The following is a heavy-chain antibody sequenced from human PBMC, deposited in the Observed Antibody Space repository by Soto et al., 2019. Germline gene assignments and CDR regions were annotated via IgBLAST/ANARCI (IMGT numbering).Heavy chain of an antibody. V-gene: IGHV1-2*02. D-gene: IGHD1-1*01. CDR1: GYTFSDYY. CDR2: INPNSGGT. Sequence: QVQLVQSGAEVRKPGASVKVSCKASGYTFSDYYIHWVRQAPGQGLEWMGWINPNSGGTKYAPKFQGGGHMARGQAITTAYMELSRLRSGDTAVYYCAREPATAKPEGVDFWGQGTLVTVSS. J-gene: IGHJ4*02. CDR3: AREPATAKPEGVDF.